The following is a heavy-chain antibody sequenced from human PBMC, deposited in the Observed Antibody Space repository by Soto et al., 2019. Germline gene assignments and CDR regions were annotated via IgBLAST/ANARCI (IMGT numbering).Heavy chain of an antibody. D-gene: IGHD2-15*01. V-gene: IGHV1-8*01. CDR3: ARGARGWTLYYYYYYMDV. J-gene: IGHJ6*03. Sequence: ASVKVSCKASGYTFTSYDINWVRQATGQGLEWMGWMNPNSGNTGYAQKFQGRVTMTRNTSISTAYMELSSLRSEDTAVYYCARGARGWTLYYYYYYMDVWGKGTTVTVSS. CDR2: MNPNSGNT. CDR1: GYTFTSYD.